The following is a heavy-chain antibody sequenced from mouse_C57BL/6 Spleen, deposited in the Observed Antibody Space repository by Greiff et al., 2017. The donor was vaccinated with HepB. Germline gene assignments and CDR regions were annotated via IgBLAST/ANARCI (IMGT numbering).Heavy chain of an antibody. J-gene: IGHJ4*01. CDR3: ARYDSYYYAMDY. V-gene: IGHV1-50*01. CDR1: GYTFTSYW. D-gene: IGHD2-4*01. Sequence: VQLQQPGAELVKPGASVKLSCKASGYTFTSYWMQWVKQRPGQGLEWIGEIDPYDSYTNYNQKFKGKATLTVDTSSSTAYMQLSSLTSEDSAFYYGARYDSYYYAMDYWGQGTSVTVSS. CDR2: IDPYDSYT.